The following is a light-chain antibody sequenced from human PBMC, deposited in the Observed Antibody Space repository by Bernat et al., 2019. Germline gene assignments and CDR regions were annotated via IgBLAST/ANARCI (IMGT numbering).Light chain of an antibody. CDR2: SNN. CDR3: ASWDSSLKGYV. Sequence: QFVLTQPPSVSAAPGQRVTISCSGSSSNIGSDTVNWYQQVPGTAPKLLIYSNNRRPSVVPDRFSGSKSGTSASLAIGGLQSEDEADYYCASWDSSLKGYVFGTGTKVTV. CDR1: SSNIGSDT. J-gene: IGLJ1*01. V-gene: IGLV1-44*01.